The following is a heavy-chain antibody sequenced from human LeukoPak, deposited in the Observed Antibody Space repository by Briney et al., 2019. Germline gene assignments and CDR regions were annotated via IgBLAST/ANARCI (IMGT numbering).Heavy chain of an antibody. V-gene: IGHV3-23*01. Sequence: PGGSLRLSCAASGFTFSSYAMTWVRQAPGKGLEWVSGISNSGGSTYYADSVKGRFTISRDNSKNTLYLQMNSLRAEDTAVYYCARDVEAGTYYYYYYYMDVWGKGTTVTVSS. CDR3: ARDVEAGTYYYYYYYMDV. J-gene: IGHJ6*03. CDR2: ISNSGGST. D-gene: IGHD6-19*01. CDR1: GFTFSSYA.